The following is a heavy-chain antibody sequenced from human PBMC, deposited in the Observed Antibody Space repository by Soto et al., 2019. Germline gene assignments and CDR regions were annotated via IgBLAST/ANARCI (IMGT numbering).Heavy chain of an antibody. CDR2: IKQDGSEK. Sequence: GGSLRLSCAASGFTFSSYWMSWVRQAPGKGLEWVANIKQDGSEKYYADSVKGRFTISSDKAKNSLYLQMNSLRAEDTAVYYCARDLPSIVVVVAATSGFDYWGQGTLVTVSS. V-gene: IGHV3-7*01. CDR1: GFTFSSYW. D-gene: IGHD2-15*01. J-gene: IGHJ4*02. CDR3: ARDLPSIVVVVAATSGFDY.